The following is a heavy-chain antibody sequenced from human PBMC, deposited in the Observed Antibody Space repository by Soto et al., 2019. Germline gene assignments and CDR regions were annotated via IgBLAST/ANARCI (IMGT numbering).Heavy chain of an antibody. J-gene: IGHJ6*02. D-gene: IGHD6-19*01. CDR2: ISYDGSNK. V-gene: IGHV3-30*18. Sequence: GGSLRLSCAASGFTFSSYGMHWVRQAPGKGLEWVAVISYDGSNKYYADSVKGRFTISRDNSKNTLYLQMNSLRAEDTAVYYCAKDSGSSGWYGMDVWGQGTTVTVSS. CDR3: AKDSGSSGWYGMDV. CDR1: GFTFSSYG.